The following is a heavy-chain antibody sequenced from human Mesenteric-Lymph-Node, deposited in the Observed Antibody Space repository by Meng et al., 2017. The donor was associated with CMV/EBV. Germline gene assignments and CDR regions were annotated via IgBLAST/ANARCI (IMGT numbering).Heavy chain of an antibody. CDR3: ARSKPILTGSNWFDP. V-gene: IGHV1-8*02. J-gene: IGHJ5*02. D-gene: IGHD3-9*01. Sequence: ASVKVSCKASGFTFTSSAVQWVRQARGQRLEWMGWMNPNSGNTGYAQKFQGRVTMTRNTSISTAYMELSSLRSEDTAVYYCARSKPILTGSNWFDPWGQGTLVTVSS. CDR1: GFTFTSSA. CDR2: MNPNSGNT.